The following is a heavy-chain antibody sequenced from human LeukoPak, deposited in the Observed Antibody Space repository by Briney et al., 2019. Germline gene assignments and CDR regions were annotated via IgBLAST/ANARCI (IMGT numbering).Heavy chain of an antibody. CDR1: GYTFTSYG. J-gene: IGHJ6*03. Sequence: ASVKVSCKASGYTFTSYGISWVRQAPGQGLEWMGWINPNSGGTNYAQKFQGRVTMTRDTSISTAYMELSRLRSDDTAVYYCAREGSSHYYYYMDVWGKGTTVTVSS. D-gene: IGHD6-13*01. CDR2: INPNSGGT. V-gene: IGHV1-2*02. CDR3: AREGSSHYYYYMDV.